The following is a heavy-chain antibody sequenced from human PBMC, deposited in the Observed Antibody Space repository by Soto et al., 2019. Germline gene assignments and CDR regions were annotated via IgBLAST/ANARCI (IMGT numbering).Heavy chain of an antibody. CDR1: GFTFSSYA. D-gene: IGHD6-13*01. CDR3: VRERGIAAAGTILSY. CDR2: ISYDGSNK. Sequence: QVQLVESGGGVVQPGRSLRLSCAASGFTFSSYAMHWVRQAPGKGLEWVAVISYDGSNKYYADSVKGRFTISRDNSKNTLYLQMNSLRAEDTAVYYCVRERGIAAAGTILSYWGQGTLVTVSS. V-gene: IGHV3-30-3*01. J-gene: IGHJ4*02.